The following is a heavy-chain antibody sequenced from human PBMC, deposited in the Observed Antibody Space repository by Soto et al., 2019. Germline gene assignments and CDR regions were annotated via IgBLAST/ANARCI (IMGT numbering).Heavy chain of an antibody. D-gene: IGHD4-17*01. CDR1: GFTFSSYG. CDR2: ISYDGSNK. V-gene: IGHV3-30*18. J-gene: IGHJ4*02. CDR3: AKDRPDYGDYFSGQGY. Sequence: GGSLRLSCAASGFTFSSYGMHWVRQAPGKGLEWVAVISYDGSNKYYADSVKGRFTISRDNSKNTLYLQMNSLRAEDTAVYYCAKDRPDYGDYFSGQGYWGQGTLVTVSS.